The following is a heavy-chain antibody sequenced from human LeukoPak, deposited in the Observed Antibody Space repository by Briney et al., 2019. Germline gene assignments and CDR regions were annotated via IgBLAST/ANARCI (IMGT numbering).Heavy chain of an antibody. CDR2: IYHSGST. Sequence: PSETLSLTCAVSGYSISSGYYWGWIRPPPGKGLEWIGSIYHSGSTYYNPSLKSRVTISVDTSKNQFSLKLSSVTAADTAVYYCARRAIVDDWGQGTLVTVSS. CDR1: GYSISSGYY. V-gene: IGHV4-38-2*01. D-gene: IGHD1-26*01. J-gene: IGHJ4*02. CDR3: ARRAIVDD.